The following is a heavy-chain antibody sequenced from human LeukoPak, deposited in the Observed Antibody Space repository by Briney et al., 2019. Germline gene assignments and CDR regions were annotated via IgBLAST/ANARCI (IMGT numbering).Heavy chain of an antibody. V-gene: IGHV3-21*01. J-gene: IGHJ4*02. D-gene: IGHD5-18*01. CDR3: ARGVDAAMVVDY. Sequence: PGGSLRLSCAGSGFTFYSYSMNWVRQAPGKGLEWVSSISGGSGYIYYADSVKGRFTISRDNAKNSLYLQMDSLRAEDTAVYYCARGVDAAMVVDYWGQGTLVTVSS. CDR1: GFTFYSYS. CDR2: ISGGSGYI.